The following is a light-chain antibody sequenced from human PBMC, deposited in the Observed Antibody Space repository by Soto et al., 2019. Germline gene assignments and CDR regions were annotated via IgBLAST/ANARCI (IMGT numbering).Light chain of an antibody. CDR3: MQGTYRRT. V-gene: IGKV2-28*01. J-gene: IGKJ1*01. CDR2: LGS. CDR1: QSLLNSNGYNY. Sequence: DIVMTQSPLSLPVTPGEPASISCRSSQSLLNSNGYNYLDWYLQKPGQSPQLLIYLGSNRDSGVPDRFSGSGSGSDFTLKISRVEAEDVGVYYCMQGTYRRTFGQGTKVDIK.